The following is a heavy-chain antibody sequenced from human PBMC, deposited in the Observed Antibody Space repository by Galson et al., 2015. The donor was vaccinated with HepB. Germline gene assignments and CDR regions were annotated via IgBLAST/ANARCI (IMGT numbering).Heavy chain of an antibody. CDR1: GFTFSSYG. Sequence: SLRLSCAASGFTFSSYGMHWVRQAPGKGLEWVAVISYDGSNKYYADSVKGRFTISRDNSKNTLYLQMNSLRAEDTAVYYCAKEPSPRYYDDSSGYFDYWGQGTLVTVSS. CDR2: ISYDGSNK. V-gene: IGHV3-30*18. D-gene: IGHD3-22*01. J-gene: IGHJ4*02. CDR3: AKEPSPRYYDDSSGYFDY.